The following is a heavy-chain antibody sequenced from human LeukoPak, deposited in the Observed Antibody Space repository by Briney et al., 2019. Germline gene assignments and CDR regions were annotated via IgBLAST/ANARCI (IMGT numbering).Heavy chain of an antibody. Sequence: SSETLSLTCAVYGGSFSGYYWSWIRQSPGKGLEWIGQIYHTGSTNYNPSLRSRVTISVDTSKNQFSLKLTSVTAADTAIYYCARDDFGVALGGVWGKGTTVTVSS. V-gene: IGHV4-34*01. CDR2: IYHTGST. CDR1: GGSFSGYY. J-gene: IGHJ6*03. CDR3: ARDDFGVALGGV. D-gene: IGHD3-3*01.